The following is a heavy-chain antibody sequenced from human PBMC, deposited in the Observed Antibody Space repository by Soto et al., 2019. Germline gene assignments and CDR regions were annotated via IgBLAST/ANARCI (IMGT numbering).Heavy chain of an antibody. CDR2: ISYDGSNK. CDR1: GFTFSSYG. J-gene: IGHJ6*02. D-gene: IGHD3-9*01. V-gene: IGHV3-30*03. Sequence: PGGSLRLSCAASGFTFSSYGMHWVRQAPGKGLEWVAVISYDGSNKYYADSVKGRFTISRDNSKNTLYLQMNSLRAEDTAVYYCARAPNFDWFLYGYYYYYGMDVWGQGTTVTVSS. CDR3: ARAPNFDWFLYGYYYYYGMDV.